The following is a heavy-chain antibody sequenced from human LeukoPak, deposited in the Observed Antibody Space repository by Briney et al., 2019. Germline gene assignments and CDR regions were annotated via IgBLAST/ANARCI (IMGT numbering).Heavy chain of an antibody. CDR1: GGTFSSYA. J-gene: IGHJ4*02. D-gene: IGHD6-13*01. CDR3: AREADDGSSPLDY. V-gene: IGHV1-69*04. Sequence: SVKVSCKASGGTFSSYAISWVRQAPGQGLEWMGRIIPIFGIANYAQKFQGRVTITADKSTSTAYMELSSLRSVDTAVYYCAREADDGSSPLDYWGQGTLVTVSS. CDR2: IIPIFGIA.